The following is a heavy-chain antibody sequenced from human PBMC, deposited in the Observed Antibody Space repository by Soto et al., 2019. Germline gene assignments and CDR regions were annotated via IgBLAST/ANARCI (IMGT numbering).Heavy chain of an antibody. V-gene: IGHV4-39*01. Sequence: SETLSLTCSVSGGSIRSSNSYWGWIRQPPGKGLEWIGSIYYSGSTYYNPSLRSRVTISVDTSKNQFSLRLTSVTPADTAVYYCARFGDYYPAFDYWGRGTLVTVSS. CDR1: GGSIRSSNSY. J-gene: IGHJ4*02. CDR2: IYYSGST. CDR3: ARFGDYYPAFDY. D-gene: IGHD3-3*01.